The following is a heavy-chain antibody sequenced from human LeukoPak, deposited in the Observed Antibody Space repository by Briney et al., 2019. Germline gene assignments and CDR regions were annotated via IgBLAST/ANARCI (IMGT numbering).Heavy chain of an antibody. V-gene: IGHV3-23*01. J-gene: IGHJ4*02. CDR2: ISGGGDSP. Sequence: GGSLRLSCAASGFTFINFAMNWVRQAPGKGLEWVSVISGGGDSPYYADSVKGRFTISRDNSKNTLYLQMNSLRAEDTAVYYCAKDKRNIGSGTLHNYWGQGTLVTVSS. CDR1: GFTFINFA. CDR3: AKDKRNIGSGTLHNY. D-gene: IGHD6-19*01.